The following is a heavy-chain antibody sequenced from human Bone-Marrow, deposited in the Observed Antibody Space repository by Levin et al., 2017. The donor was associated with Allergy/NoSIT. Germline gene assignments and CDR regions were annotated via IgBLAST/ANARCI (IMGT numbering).Heavy chain of an antibody. J-gene: IGHJ4*02. D-gene: IGHD6-19*01. CDR2: INPSGGTT. Sequence: VSVKVSCKASGYTFTSYYLHWVRQAPGQGLEWMGLINPSGGTTSYAPQFQGRVTMTRDTSTSTVYMELTSLKSDDTAVYYCARIPTGYGAAWYGDDNDYWGQGTLVTVSS. CDR3: ARIPTGYGAAWYGDDNDY. V-gene: IGHV1-46*01. CDR1: GYTFTSYY.